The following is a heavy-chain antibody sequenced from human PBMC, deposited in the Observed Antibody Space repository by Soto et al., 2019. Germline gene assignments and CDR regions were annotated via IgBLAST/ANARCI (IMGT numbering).Heavy chain of an antibody. CDR1: GFTFSNAW. D-gene: IGHD3-9*01. J-gene: IGHJ3*02. CDR3: TTDPPPIIRYFDRDAFDI. CDR2: IKSKTDGGTT. V-gene: IGHV3-15*01. Sequence: PGGSLRLSCAASGFTFSNAWMSWVRQAPGKGLEWVGRIKSKTDGGTTDYAAPVKGRFTISRDDSKNTLYLQMNSLKTEDTAVYYCTTDPPPIIRYFDRDAFDIWGQGTMVTV.